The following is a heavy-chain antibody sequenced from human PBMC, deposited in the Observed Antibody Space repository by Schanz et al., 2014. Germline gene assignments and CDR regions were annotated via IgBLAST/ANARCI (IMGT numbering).Heavy chain of an antibody. CDR1: GFTFSSYA. J-gene: IGHJ4*02. Sequence: DVHLLESGGGLVQPGGSLRLSCAASGFTFSSYAMSWVRQAPGKGLEWVSAISGSGGSTYYADSVKGRFTISRDNSKNTLYLQMNSLRAEDTDVYYCAKDRSWDYDSSGYFDYWGQGTLVTVSS. CDR3: AKDRSWDYDSSGYFDY. D-gene: IGHD3-22*01. CDR2: ISGSGGST. V-gene: IGHV3-23*01.